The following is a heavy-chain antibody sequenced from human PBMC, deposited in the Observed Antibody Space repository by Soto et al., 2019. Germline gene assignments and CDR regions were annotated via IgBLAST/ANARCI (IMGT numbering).Heavy chain of an antibody. V-gene: IGHV4-61*08. D-gene: IGHD3-22*01. CDR1: GGHIKTGDYY. CDR3: AREDSSGYGIDY. CDR2: IYYSGST. Sequence: SETLSLTCNVSGGHIKTGDYYWNWIRQPPGKGLEWIGYIYYSGSTNYNPSLKSRVTISVDTSKNQFSLKLSSVTAADTAVYYCAREDSSGYGIDYWGQGTLVTVS. J-gene: IGHJ4*02.